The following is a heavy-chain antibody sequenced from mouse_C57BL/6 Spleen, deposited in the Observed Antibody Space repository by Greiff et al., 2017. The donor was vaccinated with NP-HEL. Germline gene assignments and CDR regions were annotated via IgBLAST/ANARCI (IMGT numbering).Heavy chain of an antibody. J-gene: IGHJ2*01. CDR1: GYTFTSYW. Sequence: QVQLQQPGAELVKPGASVKLSCKASGYTFTSYWMQWVKQRPGQGLEWIGEIDPSDSYTNYNQKFKGKATLTVDTSSSTAYMQLSSLTSEDSAVYYCAIFDYYFDYWGQGTTLTVSS. V-gene: IGHV1-50*01. D-gene: IGHD2-4*01. CDR2: IDPSDSYT. CDR3: AIFDYYFDY.